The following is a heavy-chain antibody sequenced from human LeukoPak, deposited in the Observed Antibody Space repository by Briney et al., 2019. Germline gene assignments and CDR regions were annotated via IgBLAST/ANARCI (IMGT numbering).Heavy chain of an antibody. V-gene: IGHV3-49*04. J-gene: IGHJ3*02. D-gene: IGHD3-10*01. CDR2: IRSKAYGGTT. CDR3: ARAYGSGTYGAFDI. Sequence: PGGSLRLSCTASGFTFGDYGMSWVRQAPGKGLEWVGFIRSKAYGGTTEYAASVKGRFIISRDDFKSIAYLQMNSLRGEDTAVYYCARAYGSGTYGAFDIWGQGTKVTVSS. CDR1: GFTFGDYG.